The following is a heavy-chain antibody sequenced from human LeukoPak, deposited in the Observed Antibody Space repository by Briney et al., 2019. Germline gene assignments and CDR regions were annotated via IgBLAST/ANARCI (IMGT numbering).Heavy chain of an antibody. V-gene: IGHV3-23*01. Sequence: GGSLRLSCEASGFIFGAYAMNWVRQAPGKGLQWVSVISDSGGSTDYADSVKGRFTISRDNSKKTLYLQLDSLRVDDTAVYYCARGTTTRYFDYWGQGTLVTASS. D-gene: IGHD1-26*01. CDR3: ARGTTTRYFDY. J-gene: IGHJ4*02. CDR1: GFIFGAYA. CDR2: ISDSGGST.